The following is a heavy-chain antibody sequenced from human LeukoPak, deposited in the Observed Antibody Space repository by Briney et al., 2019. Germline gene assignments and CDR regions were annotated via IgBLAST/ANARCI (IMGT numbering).Heavy chain of an antibody. CDR1: GGSISSGGYS. CDR3: AREGSLSVGPYFDY. V-gene: IGHV4-30-2*01. D-gene: IGHD5/OR15-5a*01. Sequence: SETLSLTCAVSGGSISSGGYSWSWIRQPPGKGLEWIGYIYHSGSTYYNPSLKSRVTISVDRSKNQFSLKLSSVTAADTAVYYCAREGSLSVGPYFDYRGQGTLVTVSS. J-gene: IGHJ4*02. CDR2: IYHSGST.